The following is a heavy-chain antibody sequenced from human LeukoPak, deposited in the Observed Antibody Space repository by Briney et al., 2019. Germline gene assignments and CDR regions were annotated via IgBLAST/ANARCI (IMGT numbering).Heavy chain of an antibody. J-gene: IGHJ4*02. CDR1: GFTFSRYA. CDR2: ISYDGSNK. V-gene: IGHV3-30-3*01. Sequence: GRSLRLSCAASGFTFSRYAMHWVRQAPGKGLEWVAVISYDGSNKYYADSVKGRFTISRDNSKNTLYLQMNSLRAEDTAVYYCARGFWSGLSRFDYWGQGTLVTVSS. D-gene: IGHD3-3*01. CDR3: ARGFWSGLSRFDY.